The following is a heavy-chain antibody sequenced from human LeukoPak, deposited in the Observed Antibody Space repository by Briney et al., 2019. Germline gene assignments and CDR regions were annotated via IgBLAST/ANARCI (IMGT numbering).Heavy chain of an antibody. V-gene: IGHV4-4*02. Sequence: PSGTLSLTCAVSGGSISSRNWWTWVRQPPGKGLEWIGEISHSGSTNYNPSLESRVTVSVDNSKNQFSLKLSSVTAADTAVYYCARRPKMATPRPGDAFDIWGQGTMVTVSS. CDR2: ISHSGST. J-gene: IGHJ3*02. CDR1: GGSISSRNW. D-gene: IGHD5-24*01. CDR3: ARRPKMATPRPGDAFDI.